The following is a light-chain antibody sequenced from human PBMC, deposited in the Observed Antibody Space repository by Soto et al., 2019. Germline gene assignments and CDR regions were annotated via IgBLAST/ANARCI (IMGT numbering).Light chain of an antibody. Sequence: EIVMTQSPATLAGSRGETVTLSCSASQSLSGNLAWYQQKPGQAPRLIILRASTRATGVPARFSGRGSGTEFTPTISGLQSQDFAVYYCQQYSKWPPWTFGPGTKVDIK. CDR3: QQYSKWPPWT. CDR2: RAS. J-gene: IGKJ1*01. V-gene: IGKV3-15*01. CDR1: QSLSGN.